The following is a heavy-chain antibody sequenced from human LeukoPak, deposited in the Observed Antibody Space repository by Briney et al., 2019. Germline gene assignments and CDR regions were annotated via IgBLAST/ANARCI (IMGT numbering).Heavy chain of an antibody. CDR1: GFTFSNYW. CDR2: IHQHGNEK. CDR3: ATLNGPLFEY. J-gene: IGHJ4*02. D-gene: IGHD2-8*01. V-gene: IGHV3-7*01. Sequence: GGSLRLTCAASGFTFSNYWMSWVRQAPGKGLEWVASIHQHGNEKYFVDSVRGRFTISRDNAKNSLYLQMSSLRAEDTAVYYCATLNGPLFEYWGQGTLVTVSS.